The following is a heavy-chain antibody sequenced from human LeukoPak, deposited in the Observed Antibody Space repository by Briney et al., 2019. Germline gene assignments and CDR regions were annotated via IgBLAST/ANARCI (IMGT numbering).Heavy chain of an antibody. CDR2: IWYEGSNK. J-gene: IGHJ4*02. CDR3: ARDRFLEWLLAPWFDY. CDR1: GFTFSSYG. V-gene: IGHV3-33*08. D-gene: IGHD3-3*01. Sequence: GRSLRLSCAASGFTFSSYGMHGVRQAPGKGLEWGAVIWYEGSNKYYADSVKGRFTIPRDNYENTLYLQMNSLRDEDMAVYYCARDRFLEWLLAPWFDYWGQGTLVTVSS.